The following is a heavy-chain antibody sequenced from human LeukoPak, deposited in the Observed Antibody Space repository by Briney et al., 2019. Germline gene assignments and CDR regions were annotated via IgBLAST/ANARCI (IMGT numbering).Heavy chain of an antibody. CDR1: GYTFTSYY. Sequence: ASVKVSCKASGYTFTSYYMHWVRQAPGQGLEWMGIINPSGGSTSYAQKFQGRVTMTRDTSTSTVYMELSSLRSEDTAVYYCAREMTTVSSYWYFDLWGRGTLVTVSS. CDR3: AREMTTVSSYWYFDL. D-gene: IGHD4-17*01. CDR2: INPSGGST. V-gene: IGHV1-46*01. J-gene: IGHJ2*01.